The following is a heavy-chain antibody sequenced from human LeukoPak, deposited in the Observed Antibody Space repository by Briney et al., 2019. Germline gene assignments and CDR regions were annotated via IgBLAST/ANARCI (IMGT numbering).Heavy chain of an antibody. CDR2: IYYSGST. J-gene: IGHJ4*02. CDR3: ARAYSYGPDYFDY. Sequence: SETLSLTCTVSGGSISSYYWSWIRQPPGRGLEWIGYIYYSGSTNYNPSLKSRVTISVDTSKNQFSLKLSSVTAADTAVYYCARAYSYGPDYFDYWGQGTLVTVSS. D-gene: IGHD5-18*01. CDR1: GGSISSYY. V-gene: IGHV4-59*01.